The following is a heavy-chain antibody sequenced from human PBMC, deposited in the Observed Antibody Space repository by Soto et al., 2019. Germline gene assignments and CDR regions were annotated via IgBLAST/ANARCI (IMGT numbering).Heavy chain of an antibody. CDR3: TTGREYH. CDR2: IKSKTDGWTT. Sequence: GGSLRLSCAASGFTFSNAWMSWVRQAPGKGLEWVGRIKSKTDGWTTDYAAPVKGRFTISRDDSKNTLYLQMNSLKTEDTAVYYWTTGREYHWGQGTLVTVSS. V-gene: IGHV3-15*01. CDR1: GFTFSNAW. J-gene: IGHJ5*02.